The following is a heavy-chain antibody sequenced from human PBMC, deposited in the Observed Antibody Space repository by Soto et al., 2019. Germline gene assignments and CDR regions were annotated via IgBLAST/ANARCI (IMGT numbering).Heavy chain of an antibody. V-gene: IGHV1-18*04. CDR2: ISPYDGNR. J-gene: IGHJ6*02. D-gene: IGHD3-9*01. CDR1: GYTFSSYG. CDR3: ARGGYYDSSGSRNYHYYCMNV. Sequence: QAQLMQSGAEVKRPGASVKVSCRSSGYTFSSYGISWVRQAPGQGLEWLGWISPYDGNRNYAQTLQGRVYMTTDTSANTAYMELRSLRVDDTAKYYCARGGYYDSSGSRNYHYYCMNVWGQGTTVTVSS.